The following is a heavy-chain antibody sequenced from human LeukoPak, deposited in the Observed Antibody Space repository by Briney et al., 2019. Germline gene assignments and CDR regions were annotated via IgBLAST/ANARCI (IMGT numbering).Heavy chain of an antibody. CDR1: GFTFSSYS. CDR2: ISSGSSTI. V-gene: IGHV3-48*01. D-gene: IGHD3-3*02. J-gene: IGHJ3*02. Sequence: GGSLRISCAASGFTFSSYSMNWVRQAPGKGLEWFSYISSGSSTIYYADSVKGRFTISRDNAKNSLYVQMNSLRAEDTAVYYCASSTASRAFDMWGQGTMVTVSS. CDR3: ASSTASRAFDM.